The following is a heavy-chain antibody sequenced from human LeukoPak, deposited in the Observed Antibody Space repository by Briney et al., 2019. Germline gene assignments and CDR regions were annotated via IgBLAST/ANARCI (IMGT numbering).Heavy chain of an antibody. CDR2: ISSSGNKI. CDR3: ARGQRPQYTSTWDNWFDL. J-gene: IGHJ5*02. CDR1: GFPFSSYE. D-gene: IGHD2-2*01. V-gene: IGHV3-48*03. Sequence: PGGSLRLSCAASGFPFSSYEMNWVRQAPGKRLQWVSYISSSGNKIYYAASVKGRFTISRDNAKNSLYLQIDSLRAEDTAVYYCARGQRPQYTSTWDNWFDLWAQGTQVTVSS.